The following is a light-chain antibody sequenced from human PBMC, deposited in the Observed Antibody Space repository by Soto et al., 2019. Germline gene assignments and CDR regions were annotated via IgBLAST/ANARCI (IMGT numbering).Light chain of an antibody. Sequence: EIVLTHSPGTLSLSLCERGTLSCRASQSVDSTYLPWYQQKPGQAPRLLIYGASGRATGIPDRFSGSGSGTDFTLTISRLEPEDFAVYYCQYYDTFRTFGQGTKVDIK. J-gene: IGKJ1*01. CDR2: GAS. CDR3: QYYDTFRT. V-gene: IGKV3-20*01. CDR1: QSVDSTY.